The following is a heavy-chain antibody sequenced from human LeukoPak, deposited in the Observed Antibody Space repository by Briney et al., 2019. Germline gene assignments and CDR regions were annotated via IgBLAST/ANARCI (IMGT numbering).Heavy chain of an antibody. Sequence: SVKVSCKASGGTFSSYAISWVRQAPGQGLEWMGRIIPILGIANYAQKFQGRVTITADKSTSTAYMELSSLRSEDTAVYYCAKDRGSSGWFPDYWGQGTLVTVSS. J-gene: IGHJ4*02. V-gene: IGHV1-69*04. D-gene: IGHD6-19*01. CDR2: IIPILGIA. CDR3: AKDRGSSGWFPDY. CDR1: GGTFSSYA.